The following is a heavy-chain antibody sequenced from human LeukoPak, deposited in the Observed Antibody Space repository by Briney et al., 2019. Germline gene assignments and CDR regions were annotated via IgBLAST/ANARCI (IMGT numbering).Heavy chain of an antibody. V-gene: IGHV4-34*01. CDR1: GGSFSGYY. CDR3: AKNFDL. Sequence: PSETLCLTCAVYGGSFSGYYWSWIRQPPGKGLEWIGEIHHSGSTNSNPSLKSRVTVSVDTSKNQFSLKLSSVTAADTAVYFCAKNFDLWGRGTLVTVSS. J-gene: IGHJ2*01. CDR2: IHHSGST.